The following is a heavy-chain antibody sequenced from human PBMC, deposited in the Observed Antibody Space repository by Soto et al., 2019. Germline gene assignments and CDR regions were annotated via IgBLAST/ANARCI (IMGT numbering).Heavy chain of an antibody. D-gene: IGHD2-21*02. CDR1: GFTFSSYG. V-gene: IGHV3-30*18. Sequence: QVQLVESGGGVVQPGRSLRLSCAASGFTFSSYGMHWVRQAPGKGLEWVAVISYDGSNKYYADSVKGRFTISRDNSKNTRYLQMNSLRAADTAVYYCGKNWDVVVVTAIRFGMDVWCEGTTGSVSA. J-gene: IGHJ6*04. CDR2: ISYDGSNK. CDR3: GKNWDVVVVTAIRFGMDV.